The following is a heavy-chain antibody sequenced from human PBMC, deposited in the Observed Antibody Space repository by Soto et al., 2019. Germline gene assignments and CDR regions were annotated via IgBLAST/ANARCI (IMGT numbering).Heavy chain of an antibody. CDR3: AKEGGWNNWYLDL. Sequence: QAQLVESGGGVVQPGMSLRLSCAASGFTCSGDGMHWLRQAPGTGLVWAAVVSYDGNAKYYADSVEGRFSISRDNSKTTLYLHMNSLRTDDTAVYYCAKEGGWNNWYLDLWGRGTLVTASS. J-gene: IGHJ2*01. D-gene: IGHD6-19*01. CDR1: GFTCSGDG. CDR2: VSYDGNAK. V-gene: IGHV3-30*18.